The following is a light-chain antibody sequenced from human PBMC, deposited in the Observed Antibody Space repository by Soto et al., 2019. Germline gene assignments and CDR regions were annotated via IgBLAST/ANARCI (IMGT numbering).Light chain of an antibody. Sequence: QSALTQAASVSGSPGQSITISCTGTSSDVGGYNYVSWYQQHPGKAPKLMIYEVSNRPSGVSNRFSGSKSGHTASLTISGLQSEDEADYFCTSYTSSTTLDVFGTGTKVTVL. CDR1: SSDVGGYNY. CDR3: TSYTSSTTLDV. J-gene: IGLJ1*01. CDR2: EVS. V-gene: IGLV2-14*01.